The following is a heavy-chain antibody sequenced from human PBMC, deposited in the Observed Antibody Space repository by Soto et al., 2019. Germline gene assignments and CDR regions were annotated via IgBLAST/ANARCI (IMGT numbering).Heavy chain of an antibody. CDR3: EAHFWSGYYTGSLDY. CDR2: IYYSGST. CDR1: GGSISSYY. J-gene: IGHJ4*02. Sequence: SDTLSLTCTVSGGSISSYYWSWIRQPPGKGLEWIGYIYYSGSTNYNPSLKSRVTISVDTSKNQFSLKLSSVTAADTAVYYCEAHFWSGYYTGSLDYWGQGTLVTVSS. V-gene: IGHV4-59*08. D-gene: IGHD3-3*02.